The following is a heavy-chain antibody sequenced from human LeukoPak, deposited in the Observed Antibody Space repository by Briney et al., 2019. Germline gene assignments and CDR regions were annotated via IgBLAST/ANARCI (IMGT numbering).Heavy chain of an antibody. Sequence: PGGSLRLSCAASGCTFSSYGMNWVRQAPGKGLEWVGGIWNDGSNKYYADSVKARFTISRDDSKNTLYVQVNSLRAEHTAVYYCAKGGEPSYYYYYRDVWGKGTTVTVSS. CDR3: AKGGEPSYYYYYRDV. CDR1: GCTFSSYG. V-gene: IGHV3-33*06. CDR2: IWNDGSNK. D-gene: IGHD1-14*01. J-gene: IGHJ6*03.